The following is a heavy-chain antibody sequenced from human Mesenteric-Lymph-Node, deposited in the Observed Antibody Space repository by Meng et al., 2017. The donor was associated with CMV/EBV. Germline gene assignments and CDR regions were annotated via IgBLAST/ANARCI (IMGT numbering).Heavy chain of an antibody. CDR3: ARITEWLGGWGDYYYGMDV. Sequence: SGPTLVKPTETLTLTCTVSGFSLSNARMGVSWIRQPPGKALEWLAHIFSNDEKSYSTSLKSRLTISKDTSKSQVVLTMTNMDPVDTATYYCARITEWLGGWGDYYYGMDVWGQGTTVTVSS. CDR1: GFSLSNARMG. CDR2: IFSNDEK. J-gene: IGHJ6*02. D-gene: IGHD6-19*01. V-gene: IGHV2-26*01.